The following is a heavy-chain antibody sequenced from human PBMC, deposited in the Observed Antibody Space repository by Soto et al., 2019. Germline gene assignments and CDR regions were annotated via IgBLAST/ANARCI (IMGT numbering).Heavy chain of an antibody. CDR1: GFTVSSNY. CDR2: IYSGGST. Sequence: EVQLVESGGGLVQPGGSLRLSCAASGFTVSSNYMSWVRQAPGKGLEWVSVIYSGGSTYYADSVKGRFTISRDNSKNTLYLQMNSLRAEDTAVYYCARAITIFGVVTPTYYYYMDVWGKGTTVTVSS. CDR3: ARAITIFGVVTPTYYYYMDV. D-gene: IGHD3-3*01. J-gene: IGHJ6*03. V-gene: IGHV3-66*01.